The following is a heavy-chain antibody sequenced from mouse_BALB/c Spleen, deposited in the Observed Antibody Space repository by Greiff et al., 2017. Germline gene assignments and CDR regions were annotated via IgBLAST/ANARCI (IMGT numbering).Heavy chain of an antibody. D-gene: IGHD2-1*01. J-gene: IGHJ3*01. V-gene: IGHV3-6*02. CDR2: ISYDGSN. Sequence: ESGPGLVKPSQSLSLTCSVTGYSITSGYYWNWIRQFPGNKLEWMGYISYDGSNNYNPSLKNRISITRDTSKNQFFLKLNSVTTEDTATYYCAREEGNWFADWGQGTLVTVSA. CDR1: GYSITSGYY. CDR3: AREEGNWFAD.